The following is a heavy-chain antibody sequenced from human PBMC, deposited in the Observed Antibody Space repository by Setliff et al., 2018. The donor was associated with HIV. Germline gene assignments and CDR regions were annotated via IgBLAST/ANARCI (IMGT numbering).Heavy chain of an antibody. CDR2: IYSTGHT. J-gene: IGHJ5*02. D-gene: IGHD2-21*01. Sequence: PSETLSLTCLVFGYSITNGNYWAWIRQSPGKGLEWIGSIYSTGHTYYNPSHKSRLTISLDTSKNQLSLKLSSVTAADSDMYYCARSYCGADCSLVADTNWFDPWGQGTLVTVSS. V-gene: IGHV4-38-2*01. CDR1: GYSITNGNY. CDR3: ARSYCGADCSLVADTNWFDP.